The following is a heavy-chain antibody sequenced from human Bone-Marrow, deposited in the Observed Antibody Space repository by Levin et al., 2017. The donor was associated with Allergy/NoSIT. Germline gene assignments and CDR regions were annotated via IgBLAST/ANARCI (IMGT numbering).Heavy chain of an antibody. Sequence: PGGSLRLSCAASGFTFSSYEMTWVRQAPGKGLEWISYIFNSGNTVYYAASVKGRFTISRDNVKNTLYLQMNSLSAEDTAVYYCAREVAGTTQLHFDYWGQGTLVTVSS. CDR1: GFTFSSYE. D-gene: IGHD1-7*01. V-gene: IGHV3-48*03. CDR3: AREVAGTTQLHFDY. J-gene: IGHJ4*02. CDR2: IFNSGNTV.